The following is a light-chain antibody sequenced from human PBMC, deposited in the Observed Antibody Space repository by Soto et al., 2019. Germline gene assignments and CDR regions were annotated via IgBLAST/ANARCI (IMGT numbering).Light chain of an antibody. V-gene: IGKV3-15*01. CDR1: QSIGIH. CDR3: QQYNDWPRT. J-gene: IGKJ1*01. Sequence: EIVMTQSPATLSVSPGERATLSCRASQSIGIHLAWYQQKPGQAPSLLIYEGSTRATGVPARFSGSGSGTDFTITISSLQSSDFAVYSCQQYNDWPRTFGQGTKVEIK. CDR2: EGS.